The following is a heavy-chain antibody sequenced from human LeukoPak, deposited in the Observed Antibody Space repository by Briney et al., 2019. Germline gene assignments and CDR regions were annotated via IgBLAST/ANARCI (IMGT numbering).Heavy chain of an antibody. CDR3: AVLIAAAGTAHDY. Sequence: ASVKVSCKASGYTFTSYGISWVQQAPGQGLEWMGWISAYNGSTNYAQKLQGRVTMTTDTSTSTAYMELRSLRSDDTAVYYCAVLIAAAGTAHDYWGQGTLVTVSS. J-gene: IGHJ4*02. D-gene: IGHD6-13*01. CDR1: GYTFTSYG. V-gene: IGHV1-18*01. CDR2: ISAYNGST.